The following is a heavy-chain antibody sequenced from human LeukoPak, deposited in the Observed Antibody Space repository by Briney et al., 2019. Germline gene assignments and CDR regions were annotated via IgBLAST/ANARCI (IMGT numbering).Heavy chain of an antibody. V-gene: IGHV1-69*13. CDR1: GGTFSSYA. Sequence: SVKVSCKASGGTFSSYAISWVRQAPGQGLEWMGGIIPIFGTANYAQKFQGRVTITADESTSTAYMELSSLRSEDTAVYYCASNWGGYCSGGSRYFNGWFDPWGQGTLVTVSS. CDR2: IIPIFGTA. CDR3: ASNWGGYCSGGSRYFNGWFDP. D-gene: IGHD2-15*01. J-gene: IGHJ5*02.